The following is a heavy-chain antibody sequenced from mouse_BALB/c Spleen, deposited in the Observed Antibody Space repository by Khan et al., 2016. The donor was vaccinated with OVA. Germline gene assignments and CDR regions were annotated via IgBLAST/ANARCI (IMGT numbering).Heavy chain of an antibody. J-gene: IGHJ3*01. CDR1: GYTFTDFY. D-gene: IGHD3-1*01. Sequence: QVQLQESGAELARPGASVKLSCKASGYTFTDFYINWVKQRTGQGIEWIGDIFPGSANTYYNEKFKGKATLTVDKSSSTAYMQFSSLTSEDSAIYFCARSGTGAFAYWGQGTLVTVSA. CDR2: IFPGSANT. CDR3: ARSGTGAFAY. V-gene: IGHV1-77*01.